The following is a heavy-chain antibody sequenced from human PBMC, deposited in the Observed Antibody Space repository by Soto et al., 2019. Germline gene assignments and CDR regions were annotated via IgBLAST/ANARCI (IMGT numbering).Heavy chain of an antibody. CDR2: ISGSGTST. V-gene: IGHV3-23*01. CDR1: GFTFNNYA. Sequence: EVQLLDSGGRSVQPGGSLRLSCAASGFTFNNYAMTWVRQAPGKGLEWVSSISGSGTSTYYADSVRGRFIISRDNSKDTLYLQMNTLRAEDTAMYFCAKDRGPYPSSCSTDWGQGTLVTVSS. D-gene: IGHD3-10*02. J-gene: IGHJ4*02. CDR3: AKDRGPYPSSCSTD.